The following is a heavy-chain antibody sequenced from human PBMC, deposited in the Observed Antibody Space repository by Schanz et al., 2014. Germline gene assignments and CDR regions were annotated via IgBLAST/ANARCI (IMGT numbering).Heavy chain of an antibody. CDR1: GYTFTSYG. J-gene: IGHJ5*02. CDR3: ARCPLRTSP. D-gene: IGHD3-3*01. V-gene: IGHV1-18*01. Sequence: QVQLVQSGAEVKKPGASVKVSCKASGYTFTSYGINWVRQAPGQGLEWMGWIGTYNGNTVYAQKLQGRVTMTTDTSTSTAYIELRSLRSDATAVYYCARCPLRTSPWGQGTLVTVSS. CDR2: IGTYNGNT.